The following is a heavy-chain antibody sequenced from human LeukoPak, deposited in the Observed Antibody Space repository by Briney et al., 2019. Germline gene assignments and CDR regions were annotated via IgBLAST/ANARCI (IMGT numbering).Heavy chain of an antibody. Sequence: GGSLRLSCAASGFTFSDFYMSWIRQAPGKGLEWVSYISSTGSYTDYADSVKGRFTISRDNAKNSLYLQMNSLRAEDTAVYYYARDRLQYSYGYDYWGQGALVTVSS. CDR3: ARDRLQYSYGYDY. CDR2: ISSTGSYT. V-gene: IGHV3-11*05. CDR1: GFTFSDFY. D-gene: IGHD5-18*01. J-gene: IGHJ4*02.